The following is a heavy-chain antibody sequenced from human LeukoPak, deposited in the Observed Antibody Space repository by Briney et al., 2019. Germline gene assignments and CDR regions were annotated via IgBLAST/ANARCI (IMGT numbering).Heavy chain of an antibody. D-gene: IGHD2-21*02. CDR2: ISSNSKYT. CDR3: AKSGAYCGGDCYSILGSYWYFDL. V-gene: IGHV3-11*06. Sequence: PGGSLRLSCAASGFMFSDYFMSWIRQAPGKELEWISYISSNSKYTKYADSVKGRFTISRDNAKKSLYLQMNSLRAEDTAVYYCAKSGAYCGGDCYSILGSYWYFDLWGRGTLVTVSS. J-gene: IGHJ2*01. CDR1: GFMFSDYF.